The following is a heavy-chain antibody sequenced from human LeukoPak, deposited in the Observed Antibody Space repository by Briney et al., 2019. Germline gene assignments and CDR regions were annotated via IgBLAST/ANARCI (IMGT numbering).Heavy chain of an antibody. CDR2: IIPILGIA. V-gene: IGHV1-69*04. J-gene: IGHJ6*02. D-gene: IGHD6-6*01. CDR1: GGTFSNYA. CDR3: ARDKKSSYYYYGMDV. Sequence: GASVKVSCKASGGTFSNYAISWVRQAPGQGLAWMGRIIPILGIANYAQKFQGRVTITADKSTSTAYMELSSLRSEDTAVYYCARDKKSSYYYYGMDVWGQGTTVTVSS.